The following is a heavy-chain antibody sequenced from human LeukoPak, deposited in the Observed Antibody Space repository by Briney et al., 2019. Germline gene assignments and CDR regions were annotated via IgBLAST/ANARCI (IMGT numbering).Heavy chain of an antibody. CDR3: ARVRTYKDSSGYGY. V-gene: IGHV4-39*07. D-gene: IGHD3-22*01. J-gene: IGHJ4*02. CDR1: GGSISSSSYY. CDR2: IYYSGST. Sequence: SETLSLTCTVSGGSISSSSYYWGWIRQPPGKGLEWIGSIYYSGSTNYNPSLKSRVTISVDTSKNQFSLKLSSVTAADTAVYYCARVRTYKDSSGYGYWGQGTLVTVSS.